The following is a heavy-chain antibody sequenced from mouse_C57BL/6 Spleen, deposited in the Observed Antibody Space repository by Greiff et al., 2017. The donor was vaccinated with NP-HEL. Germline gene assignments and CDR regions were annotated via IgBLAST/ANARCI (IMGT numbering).Heavy chain of an antibody. CDR1: GYAFSSSW. CDR2: IYPGDGDT. V-gene: IGHV1-82*01. D-gene: IGHD1-1*01. CDR3: ARSDYYGSSYFDY. J-gene: IGHJ2*01. Sequence: QVQLQQSGPELVKPGASVKISCKASGYAFSSSWMNWVKQRPGKGLEWIGRIYPGDGDTNYNGKFKGKATLTADKSSSPAYMQLSSLTSEDSAVYFCARSDYYGSSYFDYWGQSTTLTVSS.